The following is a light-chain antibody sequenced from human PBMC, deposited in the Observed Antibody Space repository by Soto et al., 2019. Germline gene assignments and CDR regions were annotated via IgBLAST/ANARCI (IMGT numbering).Light chain of an antibody. CDR3: SSYTWSPTLYA. CDR2: EDT. Sequence: QSVGTQPASVSGSPGQSITIYCASSDVGNFEHISWYQQHPGKGPKLIIYEDTRRPSGISGRFSGSKSGNTASLTISGLQAEDEADYYCSSYTWSPTLYAFATGTKVTVL. V-gene: IGLV2-23*01. CDR1: SSDVGNFEH. J-gene: IGLJ1*01.